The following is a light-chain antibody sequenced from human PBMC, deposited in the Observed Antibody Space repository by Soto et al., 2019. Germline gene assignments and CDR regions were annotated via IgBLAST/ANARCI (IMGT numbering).Light chain of an antibody. CDR1: QAIDTY. J-gene: IGKJ5*01. CDR2: AAS. CDR3: EHLNNFPFI. V-gene: IGKV1-9*01. Sequence: DIQLTQSPSFLSASVGDRVTITCRASQAIDTYLAWYQKKPGKAPKLLIYAASLLQSGVPSRSSGGGSGTDFTLTISNMQPEDIASYYGEHLNNFPFICGEGTRVEIK.